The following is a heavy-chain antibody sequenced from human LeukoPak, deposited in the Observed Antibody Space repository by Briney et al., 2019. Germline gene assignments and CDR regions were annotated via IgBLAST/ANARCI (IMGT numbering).Heavy chain of an antibody. D-gene: IGHD4-17*01. CDR2: IYYSGST. J-gene: IGHJ4*02. V-gene: IGHV4-59*01. Sequence: SETLSLTCTVSGGSISSYYWSWIRQPPGKGLEWIGYIYYSGSTNYNPSLKGRVTISVDTSKNQFFLKLSSVTAADTAVYYCARLSTVTTSFDYWGQGTLVTVTS. CDR1: GGSISSYY. CDR3: ARLSTVTTSFDY.